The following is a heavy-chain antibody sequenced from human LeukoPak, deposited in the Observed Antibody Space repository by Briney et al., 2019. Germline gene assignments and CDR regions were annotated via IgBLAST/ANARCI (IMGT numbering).Heavy chain of an antibody. D-gene: IGHD3-10*02. CDR2: ISGSGGSM. CDR1: GFTFPNYG. Sequence: GGTLRLSCAASGFTFPNYGMNWVRQAPGKGLEWVSTISGSGGSMYYADSVKGRFTISRDNAKNSLYLQMNSLRAEDTAVYYCAELGITMIGGVWGKGTTVTISS. J-gene: IGHJ6*04. V-gene: IGHV3-23*01. CDR3: AELGITMIGGV.